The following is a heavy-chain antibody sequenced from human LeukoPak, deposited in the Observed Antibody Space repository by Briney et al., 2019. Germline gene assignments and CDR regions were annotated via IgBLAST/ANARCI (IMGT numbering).Heavy chain of an antibody. Sequence: GGSLRLSCAASGFTFSSYGMHWVRQAPGKGLEWVAFIRYDGSNKYYADSVKGRFTISRDNSKNTLYLQMNSLRAEDTAVYYCARVLRSQQPNWFDPWGQGTLVTVSS. CDR1: GFTFSSYG. CDR2: IRYDGSNK. CDR3: ARVLRSQQPNWFDP. J-gene: IGHJ5*02. V-gene: IGHV3-30*02. D-gene: IGHD6-13*01.